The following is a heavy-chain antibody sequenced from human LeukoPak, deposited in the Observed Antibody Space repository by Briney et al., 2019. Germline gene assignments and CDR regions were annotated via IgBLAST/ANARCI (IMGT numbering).Heavy chain of an antibody. D-gene: IGHD4-23*01. CDR1: GGSFSGYY. Sequence: SETLSLTCAVYGGSFSGYYCSWIRQPPGKGLEWIGEIYHSGSTNYNPSLKSRVTISVDTSKNQFSLKLSSVTAADTAVYYCARGDLAVVTLAGAFDYWGQGTLVTVSS. V-gene: IGHV4-34*01. J-gene: IGHJ4*02. CDR2: IYHSGST. CDR3: ARGDLAVVTLAGAFDY.